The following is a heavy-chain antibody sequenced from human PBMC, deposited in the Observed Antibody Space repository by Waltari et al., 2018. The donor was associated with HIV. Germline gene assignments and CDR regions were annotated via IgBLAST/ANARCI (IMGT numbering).Heavy chain of an antibody. Sequence: EVQLVESGGGLVKPGGSRRLSGAASGFSVSRAWMIWARHAQGMWREGGTHIKSYPDGGTTDYAAPVKDRLTISRDDPKNTLYLQMNRLQPEDTAVYFCATVPHDSKVHDAFEMWGQGTKVTVSS. V-gene: IGHV3-15*01. D-gene: IGHD3-22*01. J-gene: IGHJ3*02. CDR3: ATVPHDSKVHDAFEM. CDR2: IKSYPDGGTT. CDR1: GFSVSRAW.